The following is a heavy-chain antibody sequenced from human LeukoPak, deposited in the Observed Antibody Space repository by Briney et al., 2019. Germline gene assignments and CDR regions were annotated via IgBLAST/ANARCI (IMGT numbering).Heavy chain of an antibody. CDR3: ARGYYDARGDSNPFDI. V-gene: IGHV4-59*01. CDR2: TSHSGST. CDR1: GGSISSSY. Sequence: PSETLSLTCTVSGGSISSSYWSWIRQPPGRGLEWIGYTSHSGSTNYKPSLKSRVSISVDTSKNQFSLKLTPVTAADTAMYYCARGYYDARGDSNPFDIWGQGTMVTVSS. D-gene: IGHD3-22*01. J-gene: IGHJ3*02.